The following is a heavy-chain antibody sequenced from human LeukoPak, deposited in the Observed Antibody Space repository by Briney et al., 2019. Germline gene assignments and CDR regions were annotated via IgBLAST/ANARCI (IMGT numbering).Heavy chain of an antibody. CDR3: AKGIESSGSYYTSFDY. V-gene: IGHV3-23*01. CDR1: GFTFSKYA. D-gene: IGHD1-26*01. J-gene: IGHJ4*02. CDR2: ISGTGGAT. Sequence: GGSLRLSCAASGFTFSKYAMSWVRQAPGKGLEWVSGISGTGGATYYADSVKGRFTISRDNSKNTLSLQMNSLRAEDTAVYYCAKGIESSGSYYTSFDYWGQGTLVTVSS.